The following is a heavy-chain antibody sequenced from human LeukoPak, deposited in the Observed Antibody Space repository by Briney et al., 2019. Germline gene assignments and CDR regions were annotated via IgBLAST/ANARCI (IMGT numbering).Heavy chain of an antibody. CDR2: IYTSGST. Sequence: SETLSLTCTVSGGSISSYYWSWIRQPAGKGLEWIGRIYTSGSTNYNPSLKSRVTMSVDTSKNQFSLKLSSVTAADTAVYYCARDRNDTLTGYPENWFDPWGQGTLVTVSS. CDR3: ARDRNDTLTGYPENWFDP. D-gene: IGHD3-9*01. J-gene: IGHJ5*02. V-gene: IGHV4-4*07. CDR1: GGSISSYY.